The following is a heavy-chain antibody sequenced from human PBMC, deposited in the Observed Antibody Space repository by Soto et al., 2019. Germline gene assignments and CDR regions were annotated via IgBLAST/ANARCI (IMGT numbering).Heavy chain of an antibody. V-gene: IGHV4-59*12. CDR1: GGSISGNY. J-gene: IGHJ6*03. D-gene: IGHD2-8*01. Sequence: TLSLTCTVSGGSISGNYWSWIRQSPGKGLEWIGYIYYSGSTNYNPSFKSRVTISVDTSKNQFSLKLSSVTAADTAVYYCARVYSDNYYYYMDVWGKGTTVTVSS. CDR3: ARVYSDNYYYYMDV. CDR2: IYYSGST.